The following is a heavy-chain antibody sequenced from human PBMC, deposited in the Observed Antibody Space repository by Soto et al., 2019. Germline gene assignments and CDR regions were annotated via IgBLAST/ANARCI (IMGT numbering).Heavy chain of an antibody. Sequence: SVKVSCKASGGTFSSYAISWVRQAPGQGLEWMVWIIPIFVTANYAQKFQGRVTITADESTSTAYMELSSLRSEDTAVYYCARPEEEYYDFWSGYEFDYWGQGTLVTVSS. CDR1: GGTFSSYA. CDR3: ARPEEEYYDFWSGYEFDY. V-gene: IGHV1-69*13. D-gene: IGHD3-3*01. CDR2: IIPIFVTA. J-gene: IGHJ4*02.